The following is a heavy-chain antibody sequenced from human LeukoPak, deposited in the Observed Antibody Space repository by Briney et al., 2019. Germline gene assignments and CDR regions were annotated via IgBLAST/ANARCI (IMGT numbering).Heavy chain of an antibody. D-gene: IGHD3-10*01. J-gene: IGHJ5*02. Sequence: SVKVSCKASGYTFTSFGISWVRQAPGQGLEWMGRIIPILGIANYAQKFQGRVTITADKSTSTAYMELSSLRSEDTAVYYCASQGVRGVIYNWFDPWGQGTLVTVSS. CDR3: ASQGVRGVIYNWFDP. V-gene: IGHV1-69*04. CDR2: IIPILGIA. CDR1: GYTFTSFG.